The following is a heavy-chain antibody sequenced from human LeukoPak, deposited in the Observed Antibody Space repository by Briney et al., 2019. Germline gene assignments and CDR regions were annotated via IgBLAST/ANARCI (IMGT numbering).Heavy chain of an antibody. CDR3: ARDIGSAYRNGLYYCFGMDV. CDR2: IHPNSGGT. V-gene: IGHV1-2*02. Sequence: ASVKVSCKASGYTFTDYYMNCVRQAPGQGLEWMGWIHPNSGGTNYAQKVQGRVTMTRDTSINTDYVELSRLRSDDTAVYYCARDIGSAYRNGLYYCFGMDVWGQGTTVTVSS. CDR1: GYTFTDYY. D-gene: IGHD5-18*01. J-gene: IGHJ6*02.